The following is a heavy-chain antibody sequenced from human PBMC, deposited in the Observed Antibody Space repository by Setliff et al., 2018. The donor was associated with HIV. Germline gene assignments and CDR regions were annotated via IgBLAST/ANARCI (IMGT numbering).Heavy chain of an antibody. CDR3: ATDNGPSYSMDI. V-gene: IGHV3-15*01. Sequence: LRLSCVASGFTFNNAWMNWVRQAPGKGLEWLGRIKKSSDGGKTDDASPVKGRFTISRDDSKNTLYLQMNSLKTEDTGVYFCATDNGPSYSMDIWGQGTTVTVSS. D-gene: IGHD2-21*01. J-gene: IGHJ6*02. CDR2: IKKSSDGGKT. CDR1: GFTFNNAW.